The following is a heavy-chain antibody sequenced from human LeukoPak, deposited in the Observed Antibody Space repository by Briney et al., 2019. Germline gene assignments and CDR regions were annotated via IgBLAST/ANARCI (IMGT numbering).Heavy chain of an antibody. D-gene: IGHD3-10*01. CDR1: GFTFSSHS. CDR3: AKDRVGFGENY. V-gene: IGHV3-30*02. Sequence: GGSLRLSCAASGFTFSSHSMHWVRQAPGKGLEWVAFIRYDGNNKYYADSVKGRFTISRDNSKNTLYLQMNSLRVEDTAVYYCAKDRVGFGENYWGQGTLVTVSS. CDR2: IRYDGNNK. J-gene: IGHJ4*02.